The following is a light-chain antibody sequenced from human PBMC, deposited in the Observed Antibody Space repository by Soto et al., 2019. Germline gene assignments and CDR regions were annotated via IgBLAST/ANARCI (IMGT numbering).Light chain of an antibody. V-gene: IGKV3-20*01. J-gene: IGKJ1*01. CDR3: QQCGGSPT. CDR1: QRISSTF. CDR2: GAS. Sequence: EIVLTQSPGNLSLSPGERASLSCRASQRISSTFLAWYQQKPGQAPRLLIYGASSRATGIPDRFSGSGSGKDFTLTISRLEAEDFAMYYCQQCGGSPTFGQGTKVEVK.